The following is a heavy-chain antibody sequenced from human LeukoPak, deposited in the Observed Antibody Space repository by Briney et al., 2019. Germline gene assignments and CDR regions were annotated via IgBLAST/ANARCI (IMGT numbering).Heavy chain of an antibody. CDR3: ARIGSGWLNYYYYMDV. J-gene: IGHJ6*03. V-gene: IGHV4-59*01. CDR1: GGSISSYY. CDR2: IYYSGST. D-gene: IGHD6-19*01. Sequence: PSETLSLTCTVSGGSISSYYWSWIRRPPGKGLEWIGYIYYSGSTNYNPSLRSRVTISVDTSKNQFSLKLSSVTAADTAVYYCARIGSGWLNYYYYMDVWGKGTTVTVSS.